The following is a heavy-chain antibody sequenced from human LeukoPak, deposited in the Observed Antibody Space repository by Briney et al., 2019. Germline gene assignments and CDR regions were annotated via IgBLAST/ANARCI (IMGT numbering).Heavy chain of an antibody. Sequence: LWASVKVSCKASGGTFSSYAISWVRQAPGQGLEWMGGIIPIFGTANYAQKFQGRVTITADKSTSTAYMELSSLRSEDTAVYYCARDLFRISSGYSSIGGGYWGQGTLVTVSS. CDR2: IIPIFGTA. J-gene: IGHJ4*02. D-gene: IGHD6-19*01. V-gene: IGHV1-69*06. CDR3: ARDLFRISSGYSSIGGGY. CDR1: GGTFSSYA.